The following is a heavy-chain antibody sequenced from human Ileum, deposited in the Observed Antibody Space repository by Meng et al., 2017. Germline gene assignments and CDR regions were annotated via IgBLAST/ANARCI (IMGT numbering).Heavy chain of an antibody. D-gene: IGHD4-17*01. J-gene: IGHJ3*01. CDR3: AKDPNGDYLGAFDF. CDR2: ITGTGGGT. Sequence: VQFVESGGGLGQPGGSLRLSGAGTGFTFRNSGMIWIRQAPGKGLEWVSSITGTGGGTFHAESVKGRFSTSRDNSKNTLYLQMNSLRAEDTAVYYCAKDPNGDYLGAFDFWGQGTMVT. V-gene: IGHV3-23*04. CDR1: GFTFRNSG.